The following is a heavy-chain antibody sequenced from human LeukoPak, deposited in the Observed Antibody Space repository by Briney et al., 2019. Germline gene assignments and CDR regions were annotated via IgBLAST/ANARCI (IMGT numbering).Heavy chain of an antibody. D-gene: IGHD3-3*01. V-gene: IGHV1-69*13. CDR3: ARSTYYDFWSGYYN. J-gene: IGHJ4*02. Sequence: ASVKVSCKASGYTFTSYAMNWVRQAPGQGLEWMGGIIPIFGTANYAQKFQGRVTITADESTSTAYMELSSLRSEDTAVYYCARSTYYDFWSGYYNWGQGTLVTVSS. CDR1: GYTFTSYA. CDR2: IIPIFGTA.